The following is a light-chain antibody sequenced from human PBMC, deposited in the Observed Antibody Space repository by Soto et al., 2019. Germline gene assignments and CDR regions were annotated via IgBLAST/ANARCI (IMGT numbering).Light chain of an antibody. CDR1: SSDVGGYNY. CDR3: MSYIASTSTHWV. Sequence: QSVLTQPASVSGSPGQSITISCTGTSSDVGGYNYVSWYQQHPGKAPKLMIYEVSNRPSGVSNRFSGSKSGNTASLTISGLQPEDEADYYCMSYIASTSTHWVLGGGTKVTVL. V-gene: IGLV2-14*01. CDR2: EVS. J-gene: IGLJ3*02.